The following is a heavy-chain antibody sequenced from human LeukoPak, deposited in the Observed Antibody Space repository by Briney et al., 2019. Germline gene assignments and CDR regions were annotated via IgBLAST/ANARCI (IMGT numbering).Heavy chain of an antibody. Sequence: GGSLRLSCAASGFTFSSYAMSWVRQAPGKGLEWVSAISGSGGSTYYADSVKGRFTISRDNAKNSLYLQMNSLRAEDTAVYYCARGGDFWSGYYSDYWGQGTLVTVSS. D-gene: IGHD3-3*01. V-gene: IGHV3-23*01. CDR3: ARGGDFWSGYYSDY. J-gene: IGHJ4*02. CDR1: GFTFSSYA. CDR2: ISGSGGST.